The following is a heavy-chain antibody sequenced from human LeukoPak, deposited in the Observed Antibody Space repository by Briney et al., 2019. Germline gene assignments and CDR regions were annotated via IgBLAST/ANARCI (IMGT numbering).Heavy chain of an antibody. CDR1: GGTFSSYA. CDR3: VGYSSGWPTPHLDY. CDR2: IIPILGIA. Sequence: SVKVSCKASGGTFSSYAISWVRQAPGQGLEWMGRIIPILGIANYAQKFQGRVTITADKSTSTAYMELSSLRSEDTAVYYCVGYSSGWPTPHLDYWGQGTQVTVSS. J-gene: IGHJ4*02. V-gene: IGHV1-69*04. D-gene: IGHD6-19*01.